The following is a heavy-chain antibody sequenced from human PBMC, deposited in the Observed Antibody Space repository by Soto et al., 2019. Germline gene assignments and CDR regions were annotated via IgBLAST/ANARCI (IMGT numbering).Heavy chain of an antibody. V-gene: IGHV3-23*01. D-gene: IGHD2-15*01. Sequence: EVQLLESGGGLVQPGGSLRLSCAASRFTFYIYAMSWVRQAPGKGLEWVSTISGSGGSTYYADSVKGRFTISRDNSKNTLYLQMNSLRAEDTAVYYCAKDRGSGLSNWFDPWGQGTLVTVSS. CDR3: AKDRGSGLSNWFDP. J-gene: IGHJ5*02. CDR1: RFTFYIYA. CDR2: ISGSGGST.